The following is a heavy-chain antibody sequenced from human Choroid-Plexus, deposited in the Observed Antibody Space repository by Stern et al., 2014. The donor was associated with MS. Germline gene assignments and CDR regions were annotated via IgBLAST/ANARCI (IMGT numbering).Heavy chain of an antibody. V-gene: IGHV1-2*06. D-gene: IGHD3-3*01. CDR2: INPNTGGP. CDR1: GYIFTGYY. CDR3: ARDQRGITIFGVVTDYYYLGMDV. J-gene: IGHJ6*02. Sequence: VQLVESGAEVKKPGASVKVSCKTSGYIFTGYYIHWVRQAPGQGLEWMARINPNTGGPKYAQKFQGRVTMGRDTSISTAYVEVSSLTSDDTAVYYCARDQRGITIFGVVTDYYYLGMDVWGQGTTVTVSS.